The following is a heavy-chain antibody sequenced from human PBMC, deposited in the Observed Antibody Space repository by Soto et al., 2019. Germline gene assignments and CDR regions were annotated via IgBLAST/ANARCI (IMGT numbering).Heavy chain of an antibody. CDR1: GGSLSGYY. CDR2: VKDGGHT. V-gene: IGHV4-34*01. J-gene: IGHJ4*02. D-gene: IGHD5-12*01. Sequence: QVQLHQWGAGLLKPSETLSLNCAVTGGSLSGYYWSWIRQPPGKGLEWIGEVKDGGHTNYSPSLRGRVTISSDTSNNQFSLRLNSVTAADTGVYYCARGQEGVVATHWDQGSLVTVSS. CDR3: ARGQEGVVATH.